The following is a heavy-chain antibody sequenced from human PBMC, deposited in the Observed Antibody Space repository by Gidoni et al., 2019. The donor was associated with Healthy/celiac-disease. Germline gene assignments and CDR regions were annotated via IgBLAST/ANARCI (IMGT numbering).Heavy chain of an antibody. Sequence: QVQLVESGGGVVQPGRSLRLSCAASGFPFSSYGMHWVRQAPGKGLEWVAVISYDGSNKYYADSVKGRFTISRDNSKNTLYLQMNSLRAEDTAVYYCAALAAAGRDFVFDYWGQGTLVTVSS. V-gene: IGHV3-30*03. CDR2: ISYDGSNK. CDR1: GFPFSSYG. J-gene: IGHJ4*02. D-gene: IGHD6-13*01. CDR3: AALAAAGRDFVFDY.